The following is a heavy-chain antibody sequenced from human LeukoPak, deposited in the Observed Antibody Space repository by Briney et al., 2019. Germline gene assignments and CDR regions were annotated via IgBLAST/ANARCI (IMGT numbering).Heavy chain of an antibody. CDR1: GFTFDDYA. J-gene: IGHJ4*02. D-gene: IGHD4-17*01. CDR3: TKTSGAWVTVGFTQVDY. V-gene: IGHV3-9*01. CDR2: ISWNSGTI. Sequence: PGRSLRLSCAASGFTFDDYAMHWVRQAPGKGLEWVSGISWNSGTIDYADSVKGRFIISRDNAKNSLYLQMNSLRPEDTALYYCTKTSGAWVTVGFTQVDYWGQGTLVTVSS.